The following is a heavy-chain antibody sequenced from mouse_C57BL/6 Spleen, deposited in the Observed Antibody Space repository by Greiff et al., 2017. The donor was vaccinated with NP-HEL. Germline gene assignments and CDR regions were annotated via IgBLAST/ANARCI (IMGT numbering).Heavy chain of an antibody. CDR2: IYPGDGDT. CDR3: ATYDNYVSYCAMDY. J-gene: IGHJ4*01. D-gene: IGHD2-1*01. CDR1: GYAFSSSW. Sequence: QVQLQQSGPELVKPGASVKISCKASGYAFSSSWMNWVKQRPGKGLEWIGRIYPGDGDTNYNGKFKGKATLTADKSSSTAYMQLSSLTYEDSAVYFCATYDNYVSYCAMDYWGQGTTVTVSS. V-gene: IGHV1-82*01.